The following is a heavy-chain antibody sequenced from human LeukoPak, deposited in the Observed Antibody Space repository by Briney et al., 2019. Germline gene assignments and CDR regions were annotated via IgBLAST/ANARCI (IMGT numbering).Heavy chain of an antibody. J-gene: IGHJ4*02. V-gene: IGHV1-69*04. D-gene: IGHD3-22*01. CDR2: IIPILDIA. Sequence: SMKVSCKASGGTFSSFAFSWVRQAPGQGLEWMGRIIPILDIANYAQNFQGRVTITADKSTSTAYMEVSSLRSEDTAVYYCASREYDSTNYYLYYFDFWGQGTLVTVSS. CDR1: GGTFSSFA. CDR3: ASREYDSTNYYLYYFDF.